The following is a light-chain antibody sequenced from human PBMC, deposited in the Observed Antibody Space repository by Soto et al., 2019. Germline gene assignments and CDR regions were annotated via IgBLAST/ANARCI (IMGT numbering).Light chain of an antibody. CDR1: QSVSSY. J-gene: IGKJ1*01. V-gene: IGKV3-11*01. CDR2: DAS. Sequence: EIVLTQSPGTLSLSPGERATLSCRASQSVSSYLAWYQQKPGQAPRLLIYDASNRATGIPVRFSGSGSGTDFTLTISSLEPEDFAVYYCQQRSNWTPTFGQGTKVDIK. CDR3: QQRSNWTPT.